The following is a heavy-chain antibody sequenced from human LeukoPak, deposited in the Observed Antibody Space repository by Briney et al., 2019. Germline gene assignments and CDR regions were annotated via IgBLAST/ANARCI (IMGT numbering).Heavy chain of an antibody. Sequence: PSETLSLTCTVSGGSISSGGYYWSWIRQPPGKGLEWIGYIYHSGSTYYNPSLKSRVTISVDRSKNQFSLKLSSVTAADTAVYYCAKGPPDSSSWYKRTEGWGQGTLVTVSS. CDR3: AKGPPDSSSWYKRTEG. CDR1: GGSISSGGYY. J-gene: IGHJ4*02. V-gene: IGHV4-30-2*01. D-gene: IGHD6-13*01. CDR2: IYHSGST.